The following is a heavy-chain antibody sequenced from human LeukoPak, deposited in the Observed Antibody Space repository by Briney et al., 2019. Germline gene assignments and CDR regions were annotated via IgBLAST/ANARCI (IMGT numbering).Heavy chain of an antibody. CDR2: ISSSGSTI. V-gene: IGHV3-11*04. D-gene: IGHD3-22*01. CDR3: ARKNYYDSSVAFDI. J-gene: IGHJ3*02. Sequence: PGGSLRLSCAASGFTFSDYYMSWIRQAPGKGLEWVSYISSSGSTIYYADSVKGRFTISRNNAKNSLYLKMNSLRAEDTAVHYCARKNYYDSSVAFDIWGQGTMVTVSS. CDR1: GFTFSDYY.